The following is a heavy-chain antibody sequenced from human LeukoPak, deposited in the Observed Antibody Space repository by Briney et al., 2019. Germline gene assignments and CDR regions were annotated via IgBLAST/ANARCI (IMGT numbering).Heavy chain of an antibody. CDR3: ARDSSSGRAAYYYGMDV. J-gene: IGHJ6*02. D-gene: IGHD6-25*01. CDR1: GGSISSYY. Sequence: KPSETLSLTCTVSGGSISSYYWSWIRQPPGKGLEWIGYIYYSGSTNYNPSLKSRVTISVDTSKNQFSLKLSSVTAADTAVYYCARDSSSGRAAYYYGMDVWGQGTTVTVSS. V-gene: IGHV4-59*01. CDR2: IYYSGST.